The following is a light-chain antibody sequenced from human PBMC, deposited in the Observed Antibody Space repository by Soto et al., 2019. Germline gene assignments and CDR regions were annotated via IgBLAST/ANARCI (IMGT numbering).Light chain of an antibody. J-gene: IGKJ4*01. Sequence: EIVLTQSPGTLSLSPGERATLSCRASQSVSGSFLAWYQQKPGQPPRLLIYGASSRATGIPDRLSGSGSGTDFTLTFSRLEPEDFAVYYCQQRSNWTLTFGGGTKVEIK. CDR2: GAS. V-gene: IGKV3D-20*02. CDR3: QQRSNWTLT. CDR1: QSVSGSF.